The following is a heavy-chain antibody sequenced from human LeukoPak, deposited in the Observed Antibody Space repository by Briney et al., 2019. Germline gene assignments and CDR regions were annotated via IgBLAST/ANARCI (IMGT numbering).Heavy chain of an antibody. V-gene: IGHV4-59*04. Sequence: SETLSLTCTVSIGAISSYYWSWIRQPPGKGLEWIEYISHSGSTYYNPSLKSRVTISVDRSKNQFSLKLSSVTAADTALYYCAKTVYETGPKFDYWGQGTLVTVSS. CDR1: IGAISSYY. CDR3: AKTVYETGPKFDY. J-gene: IGHJ4*02. D-gene: IGHD1-14*01. CDR2: ISHSGST.